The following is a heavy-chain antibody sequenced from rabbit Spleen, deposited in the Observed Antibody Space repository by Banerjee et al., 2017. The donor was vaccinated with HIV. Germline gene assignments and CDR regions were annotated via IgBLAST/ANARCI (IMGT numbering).Heavy chain of an antibody. CDR2: IYTGNNKN. D-gene: IGHD8-1*01. CDR1: GFSFSSSYD. J-gene: IGHJ4*01. Sequence: QEQLVESGGGLVQPGASLTLTCTASGFSFSSSYDMCWIRQAPGKGLEWIGCIYTGNNKNYYASWAKGRVTISKPSSTMVTLQMTSLTAADTATYFCARDAGTGDYIDVYFSLWGPGTLVTVS. CDR3: ARDAGTGDYIDVYFSL. V-gene: IGHV1S45*01.